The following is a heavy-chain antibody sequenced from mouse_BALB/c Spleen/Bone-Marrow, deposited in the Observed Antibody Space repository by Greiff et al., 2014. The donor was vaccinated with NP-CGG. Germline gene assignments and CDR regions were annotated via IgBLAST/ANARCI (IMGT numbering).Heavy chain of an antibody. J-gene: IGHJ1*01. CDR2: IDPANDYS. V-gene: IGHV14-3*02. CDR3: AGGDYVV. CDR1: GFNIKDTY. Sequence: EVQLQQSGAELVKPGASVKLSCTASGFNIKDTYMHWVKQRPAQGLEWIGKIDPANDYSEHNPKFLGKATITADTSSNTAYLHLSSLTSEDTAFYYCAGGDYVVWGAGTAVTVSS. D-gene: IGHD2-4*01.